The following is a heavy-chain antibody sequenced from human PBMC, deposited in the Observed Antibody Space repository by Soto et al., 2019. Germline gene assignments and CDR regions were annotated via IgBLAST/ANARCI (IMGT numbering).Heavy chain of an antibody. D-gene: IGHD1-1*01. J-gene: IGHJ4*02. CDR2: TSGDGNTK. Sequence: WWSLRLSCLTSVFTCKSYSMHWVRQAPGKGLEWVAVTSGDGNTKIYADSVKGRFTISRDNSQNMLYLHMNSLRTEDTAVYYCAREVVTTQWYFDNWGQGILVTVSS. CDR1: VFTCKSYS. CDR3: AREVVTTQWYFDN. V-gene: IGHV3-30-3*01.